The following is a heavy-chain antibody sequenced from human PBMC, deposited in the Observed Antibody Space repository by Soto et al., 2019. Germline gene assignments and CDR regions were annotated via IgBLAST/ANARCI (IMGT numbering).Heavy chain of an antibody. CDR3: ARDPGRGQPLWH. CDR2: ISGYKGNT. CDR1: GYTFTSYG. Sequence: GASVKVSCKASGYTFTSYGISWVRQAPGQGLEWMGWISGYKGNTNYAQKFQGRVTMTTDTSTSTAYMELRSLRSDDTAVYYCARDPGRGQPLWHWGQGTLVTVSS. V-gene: IGHV1-18*01. J-gene: IGHJ4*02. D-gene: IGHD3-10*01.